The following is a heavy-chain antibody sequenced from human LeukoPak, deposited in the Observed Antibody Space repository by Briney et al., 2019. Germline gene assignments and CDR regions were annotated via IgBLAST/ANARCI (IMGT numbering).Heavy chain of an antibody. V-gene: IGHV4-30-4*02. CDR3: ARVESSGWYSLDY. J-gene: IGHJ4*02. CDR2: IHYLGST. D-gene: IGHD6-19*01. Sequence: SETLSLTCTVSGGSISSGDYYWSWIRQPPGKGLEWIGYIHYLGSTYYNPSLKSRVTISIDTSKSQFSLKLSSVTAADTAVYYYARVESSGWYSLDYWGQGTLVTVSS. CDR1: GGSISSGDYY.